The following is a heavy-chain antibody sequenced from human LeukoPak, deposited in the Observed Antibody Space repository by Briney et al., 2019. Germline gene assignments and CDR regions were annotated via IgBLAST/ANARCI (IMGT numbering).Heavy chain of an antibody. Sequence: ASVKVSCKASGYTFTSYGISWVRQAPGQGLEWMGWISAYNGNTNYAQKLQGRVTMTTDTSTSTAYMELRSLRSDDTAVYYCARYYDILTGYYNPSRYYMDVWGKGTTVTVSS. D-gene: IGHD3-9*01. CDR1: GYTFTSYG. CDR3: ARYYDILTGYYNPSRYYMDV. J-gene: IGHJ6*03. V-gene: IGHV1-18*01. CDR2: ISAYNGNT.